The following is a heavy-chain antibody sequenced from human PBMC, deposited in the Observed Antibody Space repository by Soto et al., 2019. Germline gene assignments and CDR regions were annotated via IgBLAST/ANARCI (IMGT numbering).Heavy chain of an antibody. CDR2: IYDSGNT. J-gene: IGHJ6*02. CDR3: ARGGGKYYYESSGLSNHAMDV. V-gene: IGHV4-59*01. D-gene: IGHD3-22*01. Sequence: PSETLSLTCTVSGGPIRSYCWSWIRQPPGKGLEWIGYIYDSGNTDYNPSLKSRVTISVDTSKNQFSLKLSSVTTADTAVYYCARGGGKYYYESSGLSNHAMDVWGQGTTVTVSS. CDR1: GGPIRSYC.